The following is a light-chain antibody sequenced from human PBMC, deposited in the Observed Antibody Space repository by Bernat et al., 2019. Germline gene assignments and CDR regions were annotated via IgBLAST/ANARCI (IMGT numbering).Light chain of an antibody. J-gene: IGLJ2*01. CDR2: DVR. CDR1: SSDVGGYNY. Sequence: QSALTQPASVSGSPGQSITISCTGTSSDVGGYNYVSWYQQHPGRAPKLMIYDVRDRPSGISNRFSGSKSGNTASLTISGLQSEDEADYYCAVWDDSLNGPAFGGGTKLTVL. CDR3: AVWDDSLNGPA. V-gene: IGLV2-14*03.